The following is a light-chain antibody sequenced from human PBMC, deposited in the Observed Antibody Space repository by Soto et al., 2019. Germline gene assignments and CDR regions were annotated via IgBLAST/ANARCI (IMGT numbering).Light chain of an antibody. J-gene: IGKJ3*01. CDR2: AAS. CDR3: LQKYFYPFT. Sequence: DIQMTQSPSSLSASLGDTVTITCRASQGISSYLAWYQQKPGKAPKLLIYAASTLQSGVPSRFSGSGYGTEFNLTISSLQPEDFATYYCLQKYFYPFTFGPGTKVDIK. V-gene: IGKV1-9*01. CDR1: QGISSY.